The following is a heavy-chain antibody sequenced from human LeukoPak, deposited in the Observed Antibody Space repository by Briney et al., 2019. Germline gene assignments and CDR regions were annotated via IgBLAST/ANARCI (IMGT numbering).Heavy chain of an antibody. V-gene: IGHV4-59*08. CDR2: IYNSGST. CDR3: AGSGRYYESSGYYYVAY. CDR1: GASISSYY. D-gene: IGHD3-22*01. Sequence: SETLSLTCTVSGASISSYYGSCIRQPPGKRLERMGYIYNSGSTNYNLSLKSRVTISVDTSKKQFSLKLSSVTGVDTAVYYCAGSGRYYESSGYYYVAYWGQGTLVTVSS. J-gene: IGHJ4*02.